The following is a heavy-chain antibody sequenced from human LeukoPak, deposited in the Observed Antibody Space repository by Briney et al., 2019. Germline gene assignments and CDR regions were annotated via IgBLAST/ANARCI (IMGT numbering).Heavy chain of an antibody. D-gene: IGHD3-16*01. V-gene: IGHV3-23*01. CDR2: ISVGGGDT. CDR1: GFIFSSYV. Sequence: GGSLRLSCAASGFIFSSYVMGWVRQAPGKGLEWVSSISVGGGDTFASDSVKGRFTITRENSKNTLYLQMTGLRVEDTAVYFCAKLNLGEMAYFDSWGQGTLVTVSS. J-gene: IGHJ4*02. CDR3: AKLNLGEMAYFDS.